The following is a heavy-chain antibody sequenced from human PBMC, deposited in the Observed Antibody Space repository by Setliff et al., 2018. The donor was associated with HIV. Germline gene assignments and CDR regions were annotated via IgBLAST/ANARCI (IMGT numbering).Heavy chain of an antibody. CDR2: FYYSGST. V-gene: IGHV4-59*11. CDR3: AREGRGDWSYYFDY. Sequence: SETLSLTCTVSGGSFSSHYWSWIRQPPGKGLEWIGSFYYSGSTNNNPSLKSRVTISVDTSKNQFSLKLSSVPAADTAVYYCAREGRGDWSYYFDYWGQGTLVTVSS. CDR1: GGSFSSHY. D-gene: IGHD2-21*02. J-gene: IGHJ4*02.